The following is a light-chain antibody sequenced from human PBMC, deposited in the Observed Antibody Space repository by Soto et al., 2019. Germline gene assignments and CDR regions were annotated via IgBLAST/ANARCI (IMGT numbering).Light chain of an antibody. Sequence: TQMTQSPSTLSASVGDRVTIICRASQSISSWLAWYQQKPGQAPKLLIYKASSLESGVPSRFSGSGSGTEFTLTISSLQPDDFATYYCQQYISYPWTFGQGTKVEIK. CDR2: KAS. V-gene: IGKV1-5*03. CDR1: QSISSW. CDR3: QQYISYPWT. J-gene: IGKJ1*01.